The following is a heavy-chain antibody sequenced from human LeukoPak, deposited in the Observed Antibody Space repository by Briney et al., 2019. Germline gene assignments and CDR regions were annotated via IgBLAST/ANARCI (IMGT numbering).Heavy chain of an antibody. Sequence: SVKVSCKASGGTFSSYAISWVRQAPGQGLEWMGGIIPIFGTANYVQKFQGRVTITTDESTSTAYMELSSLRSEDTAVYYCARERGYDILTGYYKYRYFQHWGQGTLVTVSS. CDR2: IIPIFGTA. D-gene: IGHD3-9*01. CDR3: ARERGYDILTGYYKYRYFQH. CDR1: GGTFSSYA. V-gene: IGHV1-69*05. J-gene: IGHJ1*01.